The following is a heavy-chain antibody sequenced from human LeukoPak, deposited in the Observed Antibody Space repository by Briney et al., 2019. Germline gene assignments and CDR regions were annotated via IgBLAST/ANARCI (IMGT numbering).Heavy chain of an antibody. J-gene: IGHJ4*02. Sequence: KASETLSLTCTVSGGSISSYYWSWTRQPPGKGLEWIGYIYYSGSTNYNPSLKSRVTISVDTSKNQFSLKLSSVTAADTAVYYCARAGPIYYGDYGKWGQGTLVTVSS. CDR1: GGSISSYY. CDR2: IYYSGST. V-gene: IGHV4-59*08. CDR3: ARAGPIYYGDYGK. D-gene: IGHD4-17*01.